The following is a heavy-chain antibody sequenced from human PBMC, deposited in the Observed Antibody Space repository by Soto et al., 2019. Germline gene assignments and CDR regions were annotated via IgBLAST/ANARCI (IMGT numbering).Heavy chain of an antibody. CDR3: ARDQYDFRSGSYYYAMEV. J-gene: IGHJ6*02. Sequence: SETLSLTCAVYGGSFSGYYWSWIRQPPGKGLEWIGEINHSGSTNYNPSLKSRVTISVDTSKNQFSLKLSSVTAADTAVYYCARDQYDFRSGSYYYAMEVWGQGTKVTVSS. V-gene: IGHV4-34*01. D-gene: IGHD3-3*01. CDR1: GGSFSGYY. CDR2: INHSGST.